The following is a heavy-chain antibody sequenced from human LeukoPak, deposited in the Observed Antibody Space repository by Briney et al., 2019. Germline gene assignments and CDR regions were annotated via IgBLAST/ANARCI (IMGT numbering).Heavy chain of an antibody. CDR3: ASLPWLVRWVYY. V-gene: IGHV3-21*01. CDR1: GFTFSTYS. CDR2: ISSSTSYI. J-gene: IGHJ4*02. D-gene: IGHD6-19*01. Sequence: GGSLILSCAASGFTFSTYSMNWVRQAPGKGLEWVSSISSSTSYIYYADSVKGRFTIPRDNAKNSLYLQMNSLRAEDTAVYYCASLPWLVRWVYYWGQGTLVTVSS.